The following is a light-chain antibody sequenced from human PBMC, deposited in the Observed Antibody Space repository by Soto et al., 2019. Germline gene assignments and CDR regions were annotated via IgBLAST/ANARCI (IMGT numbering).Light chain of an antibody. V-gene: IGKV1-6*01. CDR3: LQDYTYPRT. CDR1: QGIRSD. Sequence: IQMTQSPSSLSASVGDRVTITCRASQGIRSDLAWYQKKSGKAPKLLIYAASSLQSGVPSRFSGSGSGSDITLTSSSLQHEDFATYYCLQDYTYPRTFGQGTSVEI. J-gene: IGKJ1*01. CDR2: AAS.